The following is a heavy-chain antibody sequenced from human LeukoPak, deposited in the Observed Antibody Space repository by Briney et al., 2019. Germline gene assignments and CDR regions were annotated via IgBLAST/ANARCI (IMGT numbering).Heavy chain of an antibody. CDR1: GYTFTSYA. D-gene: IGHD3-22*01. CDR2: INTNTGNP. CDR3: ARGLSDFYYDSSGYPL. J-gene: IGHJ4*02. V-gene: IGHV7-4-1*02. Sequence: ASVKVSCKASGYTFTSYAMNWVRQAPGQGLEWVGWINTNTGNPTYAQGFTGRFVFSLDTSVSTAYLQINSLKAEDTAVYYCARGLSDFYYDSSGYPLWGQGTLVTVSS.